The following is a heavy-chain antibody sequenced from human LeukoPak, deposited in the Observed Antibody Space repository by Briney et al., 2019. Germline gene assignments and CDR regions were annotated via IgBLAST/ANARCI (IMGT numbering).Heavy chain of an antibody. J-gene: IGHJ4*02. CDR2: ISFSGGST. CDR1: GFTFSGYA. V-gene: IGHV3-23*01. Sequence: GGSLRLSCAVSGFTFSGYAMSWVRQAPGKGLEWVSKISFSGGSTYYADSVKGRFTISRDNSKNTMYLQMNSLRAEDTAVYYCAKDWGAVGATDYWGQGTLVTVSS. D-gene: IGHD1-26*01. CDR3: AKDWGAVGATDY.